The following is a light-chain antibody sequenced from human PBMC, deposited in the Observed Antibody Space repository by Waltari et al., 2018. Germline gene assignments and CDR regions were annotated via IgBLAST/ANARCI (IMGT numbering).Light chain of an antibody. Sequence: SYELAQPPSVSVSPGQTASIPCSGEKLGAKYVAWSQQRPGQSPVLVMYEDDKRPSGIPERFSGSNSGNTATLTISGTQAMDEADYYCQAWDNSAVGTIIFGGGTTLTVL. J-gene: IGLJ2*01. V-gene: IGLV3-1*01. CDR1: KLGAKY. CDR2: EDD. CDR3: QAWDNSAVGTII.